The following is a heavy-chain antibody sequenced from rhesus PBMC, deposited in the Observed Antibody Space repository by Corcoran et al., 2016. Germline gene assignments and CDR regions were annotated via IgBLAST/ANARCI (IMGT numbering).Heavy chain of an antibody. D-gene: IGHD6-25*01. Sequence: QVQLQESGPGLVKPSETLSLTCAVSGGSISDDYYWSWIRQPPGKGLEWIGYIYGSGGGTNYNPSLKNRVTISIDTSKNQFSLKRSSVTAADTAVYYCARGRQLVPYYFDYWGQGVLVTVSS. J-gene: IGHJ4*01. CDR1: GGSISDDYY. CDR3: ARGRQLVPYYFDY. V-gene: IGHV4-106*01. CDR2: IYGSGGGT.